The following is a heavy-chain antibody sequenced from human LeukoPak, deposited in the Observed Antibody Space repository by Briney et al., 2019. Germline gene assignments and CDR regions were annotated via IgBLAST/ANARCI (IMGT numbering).Heavy chain of an antibody. CDR3: ARALRITMFRGVSYYFGY. J-gene: IGHJ4*02. CDR1: GVSLSNYY. CDR2: IYSSGGT. Sequence: SETLSLTCTVSGVSLSNYYWSWIRQPAGKGLEWIGRIYSSGGTNYNPSLKSRVTMSLDTSKNQFSLKLTSVTAADTAVYYCARALRITMFRGVSYYFGYWGQGTLVTVSS. D-gene: IGHD3-10*01. V-gene: IGHV4-4*07.